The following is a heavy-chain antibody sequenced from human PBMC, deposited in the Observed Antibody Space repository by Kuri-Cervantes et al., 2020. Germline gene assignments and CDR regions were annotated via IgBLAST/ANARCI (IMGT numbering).Heavy chain of an antibody. CDR3: AKGWRAPAATPFEY. Sequence: GGSLRLSCAASGFTFSNYVMSWVRQAPGEGLEWVSSISGSGGSAYYADSVKGQFTISRDNSKNTLYLQMNSLRAEGTAVYYCAKGWRAPAATPFEYWGQGTLVTVSS. V-gene: IGHV3-23*01. CDR1: GFTFSNYV. J-gene: IGHJ4*02. D-gene: IGHD2-2*01. CDR2: ISGSGGSA.